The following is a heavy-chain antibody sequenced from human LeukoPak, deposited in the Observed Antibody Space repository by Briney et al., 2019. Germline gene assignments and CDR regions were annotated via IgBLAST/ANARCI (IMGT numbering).Heavy chain of an antibody. CDR1: VSPSVSES. V-gene: IGHV4-4*03. CDR2: IHRDGRT. D-gene: IGHD3-9*01. CDR3: WKTDIYFNPIVY. J-gene: IGHJ4*02. Sequence: PETPSVTPVQAVVSPSVSESCTGVRQPPGQGLEWIGEIHRDGRTRYNPSLKSRVTMSIDYSKNQFFLKVSSVTAAATAIYYCWKTDIYFNPIVYWGPGSLVTVSS.